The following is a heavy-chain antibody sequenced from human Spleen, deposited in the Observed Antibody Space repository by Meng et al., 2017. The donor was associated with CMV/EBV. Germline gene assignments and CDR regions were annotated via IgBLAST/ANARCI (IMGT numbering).Heavy chain of an antibody. Sequence: GESLKISCSGSGFTFGDYALSWVRQAPGKGLEWVGFIRGKAYGATTLYAASVGGRFTISRDDSKSIAYLHMNSLKTEDTAVYYCAREGVIVGAGSRWYFDLWGRGTLVTVSS. V-gene: IGHV3-49*04. CDR1: GFTFGDYA. CDR2: IRGKAYGATT. D-gene: IGHD1-26*01. J-gene: IGHJ2*01. CDR3: AREGVIVGAGSRWYFDL.